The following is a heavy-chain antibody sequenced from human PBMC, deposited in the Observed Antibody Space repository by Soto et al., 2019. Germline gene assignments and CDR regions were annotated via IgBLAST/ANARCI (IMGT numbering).Heavy chain of an antibody. CDR3: ARSPVGDAFNV. CDR2: ISSGSDYI. V-gene: IGHV3-21*01. Sequence: EVQLVESGGGLVKPGGSLRLSCAASGFTFSSYSMNWVRQAPGKGLEWVSSISSGSDYIFYADSVKGRFTISRDNAKNALFLKMNRLTAEDTAVYSCARSPVGDAFNVWGQGTVVTVSS. J-gene: IGHJ3*01. CDR1: GFTFSSYS.